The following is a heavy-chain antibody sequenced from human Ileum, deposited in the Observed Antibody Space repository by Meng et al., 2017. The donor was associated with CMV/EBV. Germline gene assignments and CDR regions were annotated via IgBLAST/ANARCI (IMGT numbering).Heavy chain of an antibody. D-gene: IGHD3-22*01. J-gene: IGHJ4*02. Sequence: SVKGSCKASGGTFSTYAISWLRQAPGQGLEWLGGIIPGLGKPNYSQRFQGRLTITADKYSNTAFMDLRSLRSEDTAVYYCARGDHTSEHMKYYYDSSGYYFYFWGQGPLVPVSS. CDR1: GGTFSTYA. CDR3: ARGDHTSEHMKYYYDSSGYYFYF. V-gene: IGHV1-69*10. CDR2: IIPGLGKP.